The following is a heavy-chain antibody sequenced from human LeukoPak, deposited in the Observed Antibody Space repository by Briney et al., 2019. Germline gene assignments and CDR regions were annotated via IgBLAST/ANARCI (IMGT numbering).Heavy chain of an antibody. Sequence: ASVKVSCKASGYTFTTYGISWVRQAPGQGLEWMGWISGYNGNTNYAQKLQGRVTMTTDTSTSTAFMELRSLRSDDTAIYYCARSDFGGAADYWGQGTLVTVS. CDR3: ARSDFGGAADY. D-gene: IGHD4-23*01. CDR2: ISGYNGNT. CDR1: GYTFTTYG. J-gene: IGHJ4*02. V-gene: IGHV1-18*01.